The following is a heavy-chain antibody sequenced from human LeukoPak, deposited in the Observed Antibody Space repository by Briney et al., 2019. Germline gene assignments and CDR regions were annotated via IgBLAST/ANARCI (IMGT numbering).Heavy chain of an antibody. CDR3: AKQDYRLD. Sequence: GGSLRLSCTASGFNFSTYWMTWVRQIPGKGLEWVSGISGSGSTTDYADSVKGRFTISRDNSKGRLYLQMSSLRAEDTAIYYCAKQDYRLDWGQGTLVSVSS. CDR1: GFNFSTYW. V-gene: IGHV3-23*01. CDR2: ISGSGSTT. D-gene: IGHD3-16*01. J-gene: IGHJ4*02.